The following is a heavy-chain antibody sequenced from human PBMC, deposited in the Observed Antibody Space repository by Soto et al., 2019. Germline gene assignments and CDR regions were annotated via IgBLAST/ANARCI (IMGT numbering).Heavy chain of an antibody. V-gene: IGHV4-31*09. D-gene: IGHD6-13*01. Sequence: SETLSLTCTVSGGSISSGGYYWSWIRQHPGKGLEWIGYIYYSGSTYYNPSLKSRVTISVDNSKNRFSLKLSSVTAADTAVYYYARYIAASGTYYFDYWGQGTLVTVSS. CDR1: GGSISSGGYY. CDR2: IYYSGST. J-gene: IGHJ4*02. CDR3: ARYIAASGTYYFDY.